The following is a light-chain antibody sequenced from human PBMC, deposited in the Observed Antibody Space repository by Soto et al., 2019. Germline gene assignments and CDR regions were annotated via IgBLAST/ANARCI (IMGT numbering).Light chain of an antibody. CDR3: QQDYSPPRT. CDR1: QSISSTY. CDR2: GAS. Sequence: EIVLTQSPGTLSLSPGKRVTLSCRASQSISSTYLAWYQQKPGQAPRLLIYGASSRATGIPDRFSGSGSGTDFTLTISRLEPEDFAVYDCQQDYSPPRTYGQGTKVEVQ. V-gene: IGKV3-20*01. J-gene: IGKJ1*01.